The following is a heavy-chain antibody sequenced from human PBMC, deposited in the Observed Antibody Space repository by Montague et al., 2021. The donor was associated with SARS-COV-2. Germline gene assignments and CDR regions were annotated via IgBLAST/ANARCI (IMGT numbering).Heavy chain of an antibody. CDR3: AWGGYYGYDFDI. CDR2: IYYSGST. J-gene: IGHJ3*02. V-gene: IGHV4-59*01. D-gene: IGHD3-10*01. Sequence: SETLSLTCTVSGGSISSYYWSWIRQPPGKGLEWIGYIYYSGSTNYNPSLKSRVTISVDTAKNQFSLTLSPVTAADTAVYYCAWGGYYGYDFDIWGQGTMVIVSS. CDR1: GGSISSYY.